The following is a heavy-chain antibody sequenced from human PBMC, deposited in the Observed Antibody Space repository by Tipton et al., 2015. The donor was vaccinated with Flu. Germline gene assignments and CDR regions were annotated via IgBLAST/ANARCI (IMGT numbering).Heavy chain of an antibody. CDR3: AREKIPASYYYDSSGYTNYFDL. Sequence: TLSLTCAVSGDSIRGPYYWGWVRQPPGKGLEWIGNIFHTGTMYYNPSLKSRLTLSVDRSKNQFSLQLTSVTAADTAVYYCAREKIPASYYYDSSGYTNYFDLWGQGTLVTVSS. CDR1: GDSIRGPYY. CDR2: IFHTGTM. V-gene: IGHV4-38-2*02. J-gene: IGHJ4*02. D-gene: IGHD3-22*01.